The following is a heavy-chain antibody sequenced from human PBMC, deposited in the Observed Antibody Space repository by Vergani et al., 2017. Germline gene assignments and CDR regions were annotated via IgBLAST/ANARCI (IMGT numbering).Heavy chain of an antibody. J-gene: IGHJ5*02. CDR2: IHSRGST. Sequence: QLQLQESGPGLVKRSATLSLTCSVSGASIRSSGYYWGWIRQPPGKGLEWIASIHSRGSTCCNPSLTLRVTISVDTSKNQFSLKLSAVTAADTAVYFCARKATVEWLVHLGWIDPWGQGILVTVSS. CDR1: GASIRSSGYY. V-gene: IGHV4-39*01. D-gene: IGHD6-19*01. CDR3: ARKATVEWLVHLGWIDP.